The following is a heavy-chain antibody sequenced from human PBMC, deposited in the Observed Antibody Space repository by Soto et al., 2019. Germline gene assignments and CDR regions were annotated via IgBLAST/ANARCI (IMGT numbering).Heavy chain of an antibody. CDR2: MSYDGTTK. V-gene: IGHV3-30-3*01. J-gene: IGHJ4*02. Sequence: QVQLVESGGGVVQPGRSLRLSCAASGFIFSNYVMYWVRQAPGKGLEWVAFMSYDGTTKYYADSVKGRFTISRDNSKNTLYLQMNNLRPEDTGVYYCAREVLWSRYFDYLVQGTLVTVSS. CDR3: AREVLWSRYFDY. CDR1: GFIFSNYV. D-gene: IGHD2-21*01.